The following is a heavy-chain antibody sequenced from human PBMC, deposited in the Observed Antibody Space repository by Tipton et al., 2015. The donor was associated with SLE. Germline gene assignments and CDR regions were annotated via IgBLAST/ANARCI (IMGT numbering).Heavy chain of an antibody. J-gene: IGHJ3*02. CDR3: ARSNWGWAFDI. V-gene: IGHV3-23*03. CDR1: GFTFSSYA. CDR2: IYSGGSST. D-gene: IGHD7-27*01. Sequence: SLRLSCAASGFTFSSYAMSWVRQAPGKGLEWVSVIYSGGSSTYYADSVKGRFTISRDNSKNTLYLQMNSLRAEDTAVYYCARSNWGWAFDIWGEGTMVTVSS.